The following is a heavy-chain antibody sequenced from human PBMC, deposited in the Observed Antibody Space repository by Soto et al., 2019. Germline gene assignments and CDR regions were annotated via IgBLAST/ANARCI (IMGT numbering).Heavy chain of an antibody. CDR2: ISPYNGDT. CDR1: GYTFTSYG. Sequence: QVQLVQSGTEAKKPGASVMVSCKTSGYTFTSYGLSWVRQAPGQGLEWMGLISPYNGDTIYARKFQGRVIVTADTATSTVYMDLRSVRSDDTGVYCCVRGASCGCRGWWDPGGQETLVTFSP. CDR3: VRGASCGCRGWWDP. J-gene: IGHJ5*02. D-gene: IGHD5-12*01. V-gene: IGHV1-18*01.